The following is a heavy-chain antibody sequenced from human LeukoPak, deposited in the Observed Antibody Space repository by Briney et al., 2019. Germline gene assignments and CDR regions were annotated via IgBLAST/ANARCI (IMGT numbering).Heavy chain of an antibody. CDR2: VYSSGST. CDR1: GDSISSARNY. CDR3: ARHLSGTAMAHYFDF. Sequence: PAETLSLTCSVSGDSISSARNYWGWLRQAPGKGLEGLARVYSSGSTHSNPSLTSRVSISIDMSKNQFSLKLYSVTASDAAIYYCARHLSGTAMAHYFDFWGQGTLVTVSS. V-gene: IGHV4-39*01. J-gene: IGHJ4*02. D-gene: IGHD5-18*01.